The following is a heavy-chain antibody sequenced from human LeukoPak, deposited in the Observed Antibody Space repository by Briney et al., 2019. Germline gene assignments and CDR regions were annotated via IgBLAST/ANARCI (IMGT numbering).Heavy chain of an antibody. V-gene: IGHV3-48*04. CDR1: GFTFSSYS. J-gene: IGHJ6*04. CDR3: ASGDGYSSSWYQMDV. Sequence: GGSLRLSCAASGFTFSSYSMNWVRQAPGKGLEWVSYISSSGSTIYYADSVKGRFTISRDNAKNSLYLQMNSLRAEDTAVYYCASGDGYSSSWYQMDVWGKGTTVTISS. D-gene: IGHD6-13*01. CDR2: ISSSGSTI.